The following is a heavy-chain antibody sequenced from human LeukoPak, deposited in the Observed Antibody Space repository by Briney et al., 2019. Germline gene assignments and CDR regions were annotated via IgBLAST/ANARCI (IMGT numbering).Heavy chain of an antibody. D-gene: IGHD1-14*01. CDR2: IGPTGTDR. CDR3: ATETIGRHYDY. CDR1: GFTFSSCG. J-gene: IGHJ4*02. V-gene: IGHV3-21*01. Sequence: GGSLRLSCAAAGFTFSSCGFNWVRQAPGKGLEWVSSIGPTGTDRYYADSVRGRFTISRDNAKNSMYLQMDSLRDEDTAVYYCATETIGRHYDYWGQGTLLTVSS.